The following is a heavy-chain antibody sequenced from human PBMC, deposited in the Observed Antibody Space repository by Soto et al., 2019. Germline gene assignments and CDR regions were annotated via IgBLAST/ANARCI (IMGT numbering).Heavy chain of an antibody. CDR1: GGSISSSSYY. CDR2: IYYSGST. D-gene: IGHD6-13*01. Sequence: QLQLQESGPGLVKPSETLSLTCTVSGGSISSSSYYWGWIRQPPGKGLEWIGSIYYSGSTYYNPPLKSRVXXSXDXXKNPFSLKLSSVTAADTAVYYCARHQRGSSRAFDYWGQGTLVTVSS. J-gene: IGHJ4*02. CDR3: ARHQRGSSRAFDY. V-gene: IGHV4-39*01.